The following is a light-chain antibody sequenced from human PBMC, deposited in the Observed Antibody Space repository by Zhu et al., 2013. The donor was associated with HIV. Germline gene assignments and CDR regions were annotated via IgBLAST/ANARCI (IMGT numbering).Light chain of an antibody. CDR2: GAS. CDR1: QDINTY. CDR3: QQYYTYPRT. V-gene: IGKV1-8*01. Sequence: AIRMTQSPSSLSASTGDRVTITCRATQDINTYLAWYQQKPGKAPNLLIHGASTLHSGVPSRFSGSGSGTDFTLTISCLQSEDFATYYCQQYYTYPRTFAKDRRWKSN. J-gene: IGKJ1*01.